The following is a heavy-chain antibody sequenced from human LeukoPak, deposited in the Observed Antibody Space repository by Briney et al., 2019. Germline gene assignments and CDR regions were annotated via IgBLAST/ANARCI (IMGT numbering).Heavy chain of an antibody. CDR3: AKSDMVRGVRNWFDP. CDR1: GITFSSFG. J-gene: IGHJ5*02. V-gene: IGHV3-9*01. D-gene: IGHD3-10*01. Sequence: GRSLRLSCAASGITFSSFGMHWVRQAPGKGLEWVSGISWNSGSIGYADSVKGRFTISRDNAKNSLYLQMNSLRAEDTALYYCAKSDMVRGVRNWFDPWGQGTLVTVSS. CDR2: ISWNSGSI.